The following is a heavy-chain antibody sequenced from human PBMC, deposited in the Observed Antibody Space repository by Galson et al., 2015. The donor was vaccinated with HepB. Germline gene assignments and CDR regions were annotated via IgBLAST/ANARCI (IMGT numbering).Heavy chain of an antibody. J-gene: IGHJ4*02. CDR2: LSSHGDNE. CDR3: ARDHFDYSNAIYYFDS. CDR1: GFTFSSYA. V-gene: IGHV3-30*14. D-gene: IGHD4-11*01. Sequence: SLRLSCAASGFTFSSYAMNWVRQAPGKGLEWVAVLSSHGDNEYYAASVKGRFTISRDNSKNTLYLQMNSLRAEDTAVYFCARDHFDYSNAIYYFDSWGQGTLVTVSS.